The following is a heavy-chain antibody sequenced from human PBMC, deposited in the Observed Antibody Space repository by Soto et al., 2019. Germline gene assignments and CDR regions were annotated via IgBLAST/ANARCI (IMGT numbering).Heavy chain of an antibody. D-gene: IGHD6-25*01. J-gene: IGHJ6*01. CDR1: GYTFTSYG. V-gene: IGHV1-18*01. Sequence: ASVKVSCKASGYTFTSYGISWVRQAPGHGLEWMGWISAYNGNAHYAQGLQGRVTVTTDTATSTAYLELGSLRSDDTAVYYCARDTWQRTRGDYFYAKDVSREGTTVTV. CDR3: ARDTWQRTRGDYFYAKDV. CDR2: ISAYNGNA.